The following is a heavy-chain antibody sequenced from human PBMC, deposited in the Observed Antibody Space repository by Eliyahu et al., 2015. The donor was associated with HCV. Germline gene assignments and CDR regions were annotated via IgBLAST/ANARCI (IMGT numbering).Heavy chain of an antibody. D-gene: IGHD3-10*01. CDR1: GFSVTAFP. CDR3: VRESSDTMVWRDDGGFDI. V-gene: IGHV3-30*04. J-gene: IGHJ3*02. Sequence: QVQLVESGGGVVQPGRSLRLSCEAFGFSVTAFPMHWVRRAPGKGLEWVATRSFYDDDYFYSDSVKGRFTISRDSSTNKLFLQMNSLTIEDTAIYYCVRESSDTMVWRDDGGFDIWGQGTTVTVSS. CDR2: RSFYDDDY.